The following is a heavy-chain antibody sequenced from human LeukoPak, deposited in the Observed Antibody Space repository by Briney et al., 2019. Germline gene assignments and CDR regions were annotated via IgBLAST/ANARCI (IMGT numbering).Heavy chain of an antibody. CDR2: ISGSCDTT. V-gene: IGHV3-23*01. D-gene: IGHD5-18*01. CDR3: AKDRNTGIIKARLFDS. Sequence: GGELRLSCAASGFAFSNYVMSWVRQAPGPALEWVSGISGSCDTTYYADSVEGRLTISRDNSKTTLYLHMNCLRAEDTAVYYCAKDRNTGIIKARLFDSGGEGTLVTVSS. CDR1: GFAFSNYV. J-gene: IGHJ4*02.